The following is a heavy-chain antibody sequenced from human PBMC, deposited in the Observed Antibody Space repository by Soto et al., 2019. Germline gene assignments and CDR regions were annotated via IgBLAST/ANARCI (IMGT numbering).Heavy chain of an antibody. Sequence: QVQLQESGPGLVKPLPTLSLTCTVSGGSISSGGYYWSWIRQHQGKGLEWIGYIYYSGSTYYNPFLKSRGTISVDTAKNQCPLTLSSLTAADTAVYSCAVAVIGELPRRWCDPWVQGTMVTVSS. V-gene: IGHV4-31*03. CDR3: AVAVIGELPRRWCDP. CDR2: IYYSGST. D-gene: IGHD3-10*01. J-gene: IGHJ5*02. CDR1: GGSISSGGYY.